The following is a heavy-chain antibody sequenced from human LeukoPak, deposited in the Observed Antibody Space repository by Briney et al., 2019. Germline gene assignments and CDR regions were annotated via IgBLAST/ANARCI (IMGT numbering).Heavy chain of an antibody. CDR1: GFTFSSYA. Sequence: AGGSLRLSCAASGFTFSSYAMSWVRQAPGKGLEWVSVISRSGGSTWYADSVKGRFTISRDNSKNTLYLQMNSLRPEDTAVYYCAKEVVVAVAAHYIDYWGQGTLVNVSS. CDR2: ISRSGGST. J-gene: IGHJ4*02. CDR3: AKEVVVAVAAHYIDY. V-gene: IGHV3-23*01. D-gene: IGHD2-15*01.